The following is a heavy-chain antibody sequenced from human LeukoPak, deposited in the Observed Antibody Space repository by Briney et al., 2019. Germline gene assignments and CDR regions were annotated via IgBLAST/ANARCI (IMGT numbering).Heavy chain of an antibody. CDR3: ATEQGLRVGARINWFDP. J-gene: IGHJ5*02. D-gene: IGHD1-26*01. CDR2: FDPEDGET. Sequence: ASVKVSCKVSGYTLTELSMHWVRQAPGKGLEWMGGFDPEDGETIYAQKFQGRVTMTEDTSTDTAYMELSSLRSEDTAVYYYATEQGLRVGARINWFDPWGQGTLVTVSS. V-gene: IGHV1-24*01. CDR1: GYTLTELS.